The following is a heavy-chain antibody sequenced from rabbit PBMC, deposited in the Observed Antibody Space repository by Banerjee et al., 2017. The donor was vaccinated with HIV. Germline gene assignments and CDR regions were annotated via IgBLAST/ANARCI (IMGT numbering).Heavy chain of an antibody. D-gene: IGHD7-1*01. V-gene: IGHV1S45*01. J-gene: IGHJ4*01. CDR2: INSNTGNT. Sequence: QEQLKETGGGLVQPGGSLTLSCKASGFDFNSYYMSWVRQAPGEGLEWIACINSNTGNTVYASWAKGPFTISKTSSTTVTLQMTSLTAADTVTYFCARGGVGYPTYGAYNLWGQGTLVTVS. CDR3: ARGGVGYPTYGAYNL. CDR1: GFDFNSYYM.